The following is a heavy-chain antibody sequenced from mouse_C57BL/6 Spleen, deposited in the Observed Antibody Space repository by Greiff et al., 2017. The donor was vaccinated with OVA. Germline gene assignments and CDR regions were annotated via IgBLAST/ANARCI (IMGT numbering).Heavy chain of an antibody. J-gene: IGHJ2*01. CDR1: GYTFTSYW. D-gene: IGHD2-3*01. CDR3: ARSGNSIYDGYYCDY. V-gene: IGHV1-7*01. CDR2: INPSSGYP. Sequence: VQLHQSGAELAKPGASVKLSCKASGYTFTSYWMHWVKQRPGQGLEWIGYINPSSGYPKYNQKFKDKATLTADKSYSTAYMQLSSLTYEDSAVXYCARSGNSIYDGYYCDYWGQGTTLTVAS.